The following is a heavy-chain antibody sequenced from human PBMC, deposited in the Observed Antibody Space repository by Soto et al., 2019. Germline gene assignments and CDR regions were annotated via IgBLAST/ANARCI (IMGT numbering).Heavy chain of an antibody. CDR2: IYYSGST. CDR1: GGSISSYY. D-gene: IGHD6-19*01. CDR3: ACRNGYSSEYYYGMDV. J-gene: IGHJ6*02. Sequence: PSETLSLTCTVSGGSISSYYWSWIRQPPGKGLEWIGYIYYSGSTNYNPSLKSRVTISVDTSKNQFSLKLSSVTAADTAVYYCACRNGYSSEYYYGMDVWGQGTTVTVSS. V-gene: IGHV4-59*01.